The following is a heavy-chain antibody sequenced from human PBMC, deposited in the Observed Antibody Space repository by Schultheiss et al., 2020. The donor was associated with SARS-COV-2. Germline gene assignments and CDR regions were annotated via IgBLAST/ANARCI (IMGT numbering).Heavy chain of an antibody. Sequence: GESLKISCAASGFTFSSYSMNWVRQAPGKGLEWVSYISSSGSTIYYADSVKGRFTISRDNAKNSLYLQMNSLRAEDTAVYYCARVPRPPFAAVKQWLFDYWGQGTLVTVSS. CDR3: ARVPRPPFAAVKQWLFDY. D-gene: IGHD6-19*01. J-gene: IGHJ4*02. V-gene: IGHV3-48*04. CDR2: ISSSGSTI. CDR1: GFTFSSYS.